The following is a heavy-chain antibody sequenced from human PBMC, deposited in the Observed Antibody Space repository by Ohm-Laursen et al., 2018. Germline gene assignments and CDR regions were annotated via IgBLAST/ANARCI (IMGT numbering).Heavy chain of an antibody. CDR2: MNPNSGNT. D-gene: IGHD3-3*01. CDR1: GYTFTSYD. J-gene: IGHJ4*02. CDR3: ARVWARNGYYYFDY. V-gene: IGHV1-8*01. Sequence: GASVKVSCKASGYTFTSYDINWVRQATGQGLEWMGWMNPNSGNTGYAQKFQGRVTMTRNTSISTAYMELSSLRSDDTAVYYCARVWARNGYYYFDYWGQGTLVTVSS.